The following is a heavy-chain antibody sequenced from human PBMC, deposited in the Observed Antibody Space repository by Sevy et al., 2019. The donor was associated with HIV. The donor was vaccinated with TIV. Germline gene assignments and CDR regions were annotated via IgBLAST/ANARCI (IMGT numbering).Heavy chain of an antibody. J-gene: IGHJ4*02. CDR2: IIPTSGTA. V-gene: IGHV1-69*13. Sequence: ASVKVSCKASGGNFRNYVISWVRQAPGQGLEWMGGIIPTSGTANYAQKFQGRVTIIADESTSTAYMELSSLRSEDTAVYYCARLYHCGGACYYFDSWGQGTLVTVSS. CDR1: GGNFRNYV. D-gene: IGHD2-21*02. CDR3: ARLYHCGGACYYFDS.